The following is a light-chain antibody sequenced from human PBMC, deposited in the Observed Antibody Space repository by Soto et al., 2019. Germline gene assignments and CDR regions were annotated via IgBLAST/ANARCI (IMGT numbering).Light chain of an antibody. CDR1: SSNIGNNY. J-gene: IGLJ2*01. CDR2: RNN. Sequence: QSVLTQPPSASGTPGQRVTISCSGNSSNIGNNYVYWYQQFSGTAPKLLIYRNNQRPSGVPDRFSGSKSGTSASLAISGRRSQDEADYYCAAWDDSLSAVVFGGGTKVTVL. CDR3: AAWDDSLSAVV. V-gene: IGLV1-47*01.